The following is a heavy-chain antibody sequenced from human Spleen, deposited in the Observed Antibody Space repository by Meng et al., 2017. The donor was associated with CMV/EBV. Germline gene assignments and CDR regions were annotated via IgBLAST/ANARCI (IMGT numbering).Heavy chain of an antibody. D-gene: IGHD2-8*01. J-gene: IGHJ4*02. CDR3: ARAWYCTNGVCYRPKEYFDY. Sequence: SETLSLTCTVSGGSISSSSYYWGWIRQPPGKGLEWIGSIYYSGSTYYNPSLKSRVTISVDTSKNQFSLKLSSVTAADTAVYYCARAWYCTNGVCYRPKEYFDYWGQGTLVTVSS. CDR1: GGSISSSSYY. V-gene: IGHV4-39*01. CDR2: IYYSGST.